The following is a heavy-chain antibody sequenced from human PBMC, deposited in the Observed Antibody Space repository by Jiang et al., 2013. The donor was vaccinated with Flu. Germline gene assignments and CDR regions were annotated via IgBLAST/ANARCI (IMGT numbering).Heavy chain of an antibody. V-gene: IGHV3-7*03. CDR2: IKQDGSEK. CDR1: GFTFSKYW. Sequence: TASGFTFSKYWMSWARQAPGKGLEWVAIIKQDGSEKYYVDSVKGRFTISRDIAESSLYLQMNSLRVEDTAVYYRARVSSRVDLELVTGYFYGMDVWGQGTTVTVSS. J-gene: IGHJ6*02. D-gene: IGHD2-2*03. CDR3: ARVSSRVDLELVTGYFYGMDV.